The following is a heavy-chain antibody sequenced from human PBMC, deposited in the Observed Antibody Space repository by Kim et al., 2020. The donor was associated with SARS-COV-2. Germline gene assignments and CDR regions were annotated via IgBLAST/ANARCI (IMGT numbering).Heavy chain of an antibody. Sequence: SSSVIHYAVSVKGRFTISRDNARNSLSLRMDSLSVEDTAVYYCARDNPPDVWGQGTTVIVSS. CDR3: ARDNPPDV. J-gene: IGHJ6*02. CDR2: SSSVI. V-gene: IGHV3-48*04.